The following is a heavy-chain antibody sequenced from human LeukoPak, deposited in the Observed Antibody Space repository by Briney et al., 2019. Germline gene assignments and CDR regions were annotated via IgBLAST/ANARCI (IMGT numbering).Heavy chain of an antibody. D-gene: IGHD4-23*01. V-gene: IGHV4-31*03. J-gene: IGHJ4*02. Sequence: SETLSLTCTVSGGSISSGGYYWSWIRQHPGKGLEWIGYIYYSGSTYYNPSLKSRVIISVDTSKNQFSLKLSPVTAADTAVYYCARTTMVAKYFDYWGQGTLVTVSS. CDR2: IYYSGST. CDR3: ARTTMVAKYFDY. CDR1: GGSISSGGYY.